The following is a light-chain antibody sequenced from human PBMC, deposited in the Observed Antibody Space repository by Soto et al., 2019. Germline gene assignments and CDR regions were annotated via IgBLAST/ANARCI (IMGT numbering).Light chain of an antibody. CDR3: AAWDDSLSGPVV. J-gene: IGLJ2*01. Sequence: QSVLTQPPSASGTPGQSVTISCSGSSSNIGSNTVNWYQQLPGTAPKLLIYSNHQRPSGVPDRFSGSRSGTSASLAISGLQSEDEADYYCAAWDDSLSGPVVFGGGTKLTVL. V-gene: IGLV1-44*01. CDR2: SNH. CDR1: SSNIGSNT.